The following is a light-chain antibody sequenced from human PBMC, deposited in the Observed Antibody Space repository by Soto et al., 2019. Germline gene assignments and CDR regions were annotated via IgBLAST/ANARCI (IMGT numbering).Light chain of an antibody. CDR2: GGS. V-gene: IGKV3-20*01. CDR1: QSVSSSN. J-gene: IGKJ1*01. Sequence: EIVLTQSPGTLSLSPGERATLSCRASQSVSSSNLAWYQQIPGQAPRLLLYGGSNRATGIPDRFSGSGSGTDFTLTISRLEPDDFAVYYCLQYGTSPEWEQWTFGQGTKVEI. CDR3: LQYGTSPEWEQWT.